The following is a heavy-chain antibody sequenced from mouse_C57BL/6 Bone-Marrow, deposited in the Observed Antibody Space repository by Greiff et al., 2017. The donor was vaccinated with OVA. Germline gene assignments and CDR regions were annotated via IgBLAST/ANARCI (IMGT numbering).Heavy chain of an antibody. CDR2: INPSSGYT. Sequence: QVQLKESGAELARPGASVKMSCKASGYTFTSYTMHWVKQRPGQGLEWIGYINPSSGYTKYNQKFKDKATLTADKSSSTAYMQLSSLTSEDSAVYYCATTNDGYYPYWGQGTTLTVSS. J-gene: IGHJ2*01. CDR3: ATTNDGYYPY. V-gene: IGHV1-4*01. CDR1: GYTFTSYT. D-gene: IGHD2-3*01.